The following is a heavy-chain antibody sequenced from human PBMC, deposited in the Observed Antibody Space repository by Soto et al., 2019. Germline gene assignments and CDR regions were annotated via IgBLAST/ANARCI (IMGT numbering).Heavy chain of an antibody. CDR1: GFTFSSYA. CDR3: GMGVSGGICCY. J-gene: IGHJ4*02. CDR2: ISGSGDST. V-gene: IGHV3-23*01. D-gene: IGHD2-21*01. Sequence: EVQLLESGGGLVQPGGSLRLSCAASGFTFSSYAMRWVRQAPVKGLEWVSAISGSGDSTYYADSVNGWFTISRDNTKNTLYQIRVSVRGGESAVYDCGMGVSGGICCYLGQGTLVMVSS.